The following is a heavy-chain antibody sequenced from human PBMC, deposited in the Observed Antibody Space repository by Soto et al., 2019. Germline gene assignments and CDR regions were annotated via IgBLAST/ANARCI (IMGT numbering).Heavy chain of an antibody. CDR2: IVVGSGNT. CDR1: GFTFTSSA. Sequence: QMQLVQSGPEVKKPGTSVKVSCKASGFTFTSSAVQWVRQARGQRLEWIGWIVVGSGNTNYAQKFQERVTITRDMSTSTAYMELSSLRSEDTAVYYCAAGDTMITFGGVIPALSWGQGTLVTVSS. D-gene: IGHD3-16*02. J-gene: IGHJ5*02. CDR3: AAGDTMITFGGVIPALS. V-gene: IGHV1-58*01.